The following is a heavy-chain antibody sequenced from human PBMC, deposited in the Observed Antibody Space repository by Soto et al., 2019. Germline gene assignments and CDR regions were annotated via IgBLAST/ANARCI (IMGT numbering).Heavy chain of an antibody. CDR2: IIPILDTT. V-gene: IGHV1-69*01. J-gene: IGHJ4*02. CDR3: ASGGTTVNRRFDF. Sequence: QVQVVQSGAEVKKPGSSVRVSCKASGGTSSSYAITWMRQAPGQGLEWMGGIIPILDTTDYAQKCQGRVTFTADESTSTVYMALSSLTSEDTAVYYCASGGTTVNRRFDFWAQGTLVTVSS. CDR1: GGTSSSYA. D-gene: IGHD4-4*01.